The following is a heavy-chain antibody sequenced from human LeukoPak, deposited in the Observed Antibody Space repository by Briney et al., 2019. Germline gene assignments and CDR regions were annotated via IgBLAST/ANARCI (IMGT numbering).Heavy chain of an antibody. D-gene: IGHD4-23*01. J-gene: IGHJ5*02. CDR2: INPSGGST. CDR3: ARAPMKNYGGNLGFDP. CDR1: GYTFTSYY. Sequence: ASVKVSCKASGYTFTSYYMHWVRQAPGQGLEWMGIINPSGGSTSYAQKFQGRVTITADKSTSTAYMELSSLRSEDTAVYYCARAPMKNYGGNLGFDPWGQGTLVTVSS. V-gene: IGHV1-46*01.